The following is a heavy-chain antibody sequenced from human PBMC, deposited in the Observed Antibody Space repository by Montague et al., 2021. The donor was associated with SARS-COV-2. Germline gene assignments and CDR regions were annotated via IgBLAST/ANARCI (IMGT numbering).Heavy chain of an antibody. CDR3: AKEREVVRAARSLVAFDL. CDR2: INHSGTA. J-gene: IGHJ3*01. CDR1: GGSFSVYY. V-gene: IGHV4-34*01. D-gene: IGHD2-2*01. Sequence: SETLSLTCAVYGGSFSVYYWSWLRQSPRRGLEWIAEINHSGTANXNPSLKSRVSISVDTSKNQFTLKLTSVTAADTAMYYCAKEREVVRAARSLVAFDLWGQGTMVTVSS.